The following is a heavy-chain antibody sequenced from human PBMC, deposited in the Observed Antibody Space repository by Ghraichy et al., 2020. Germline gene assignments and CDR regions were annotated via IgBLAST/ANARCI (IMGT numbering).Heavy chain of an antibody. V-gene: IGHV4-34*01. Sequence: SETLSLTCAVYGGSFSGYYWSWIRQPPGKGLEWIGEINHSGSTNYNPSLKSRVTISVDTSKNQFSLKLSSVTAADTAVYYCARGRGRYFDSRIDYWGQGTLVTVSS. D-gene: IGHD3-9*01. CDR3: ARGRGRYFDSRIDY. J-gene: IGHJ4*02. CDR2: INHSGST. CDR1: GGSFSGYY.